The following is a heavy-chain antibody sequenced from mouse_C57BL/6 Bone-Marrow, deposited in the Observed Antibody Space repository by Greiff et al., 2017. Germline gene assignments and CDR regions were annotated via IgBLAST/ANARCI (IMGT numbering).Heavy chain of an antibody. J-gene: IGHJ4*01. D-gene: IGHD2-10*01. V-gene: IGHV5-17*01. CDR1: GFTFSDYG. Sequence: EVQLQQSGGGLVKPGGSLKLSCAASGFTFSDYGMHWVRQAPEKGLEWVAYISSGSSTIYYADTVKGRFTISRDNAKNTLFLQMTSLRSEDTAMYYCARSSLLNMDYWGQGTSVTVSS. CDR3: ARSSLLNMDY. CDR2: ISSGSSTI.